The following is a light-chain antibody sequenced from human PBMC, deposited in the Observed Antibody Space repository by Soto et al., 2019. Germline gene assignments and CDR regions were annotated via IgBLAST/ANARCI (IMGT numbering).Light chain of an antibody. J-gene: IGKJ1*01. Sequence: EIVLTQSPGTLSLSPGERATLSCRASQSLSSGYLAWYQQRPGQAPRLLIYGASSRATGIPDRFSGSGSGTDFTLTISRMEPEDFAVYYCQMYGSSTPWTLGQGTKVDIK. CDR2: GAS. V-gene: IGKV3-20*01. CDR1: QSLSSGY. CDR3: QMYGSSTPWT.